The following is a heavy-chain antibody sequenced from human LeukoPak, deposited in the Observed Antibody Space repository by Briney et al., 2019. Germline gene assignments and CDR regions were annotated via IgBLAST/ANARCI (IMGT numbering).Heavy chain of an antibody. CDR1: GFTFSNYG. D-gene: IGHD6-19*01. J-gene: IGHJ4*02. CDR2: INSDGSST. V-gene: IGHV3-74*01. Sequence: GGSLRLSCAASGFTFSNYGMHWVRQAPGKGLVWVSRINSDGSSTSYADSVKGRFTISRDNAKNTLYLQMNSLRAEDTAVYYCARYNIAVAGFDYWGQGTLVTVSS. CDR3: ARYNIAVAGFDY.